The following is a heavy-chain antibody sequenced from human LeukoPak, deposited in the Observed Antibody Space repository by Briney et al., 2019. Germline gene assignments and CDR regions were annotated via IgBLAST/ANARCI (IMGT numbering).Heavy chain of an antibody. J-gene: IGHJ4*02. Sequence: PGGSLRLSCAASGFPFSSYAMSWVRQAPGKGLEWVSAISGSGGSTYYADSVKGRFTISRDNSKNTLYLQMNSLRAEDTAVYYCAKDFSYYYDSSGYYCDYWGQGTLVTVSS. CDR3: AKDFSYYYDSSGYYCDY. CDR1: GFPFSSYA. D-gene: IGHD3-22*01. V-gene: IGHV3-23*01. CDR2: ISGSGGST.